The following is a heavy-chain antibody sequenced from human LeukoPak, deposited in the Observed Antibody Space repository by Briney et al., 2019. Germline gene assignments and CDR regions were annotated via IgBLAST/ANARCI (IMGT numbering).Heavy chain of an antibody. D-gene: IGHD3-10*01. Sequence: GALVKVSCKASGYTFTSYGISWVRQAPGQGLEWMGWISAYNGNTNYAQKLQGRVTMTTDTSTSTAYMELRSLRSDDTAVYYCARGAPGEFGELLPDYWGQGTLVTVSS. V-gene: IGHV1-18*01. CDR3: ARGAPGEFGELLPDY. J-gene: IGHJ4*02. CDR1: GYTFTSYG. CDR2: ISAYNGNT.